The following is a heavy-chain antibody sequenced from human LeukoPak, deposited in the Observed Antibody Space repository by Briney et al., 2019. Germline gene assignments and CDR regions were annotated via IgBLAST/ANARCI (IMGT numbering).Heavy chain of an antibody. J-gene: IGHJ4*02. Sequence: SSVKVSCKASGGTFSSYAISWVRQAPGQGLEWMGGIIPIFGTANYAQKFQGRVTITTDESTSTAYMELSSLRSEDTAVYYCARASSGYYYTLGFDYWGQGTLVTVSS. D-gene: IGHD3-22*01. CDR3: ARASSGYYYTLGFDY. CDR2: IIPIFGTA. V-gene: IGHV1-69*05. CDR1: GGTFSSYA.